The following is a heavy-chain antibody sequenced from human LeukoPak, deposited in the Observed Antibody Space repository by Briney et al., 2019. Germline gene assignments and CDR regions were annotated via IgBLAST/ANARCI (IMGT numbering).Heavy chain of an antibody. J-gene: IGHJ6*03. CDR3: ARGLDRTYYYYYMDV. CDR1: GGTFSSYA. CDR2: IIPIFGTA. Sequence: ASVKVSCKASGGTFSSYAISWVRQAPGQGLEWMGGIIPIFGTANYAQKFQGRVTITADKSTSTAYMELSSLRSEDTAVYYCARGLDRTYYYYYMDVWGKGTTVTVSS. V-gene: IGHV1-69*06. D-gene: IGHD2-2*03.